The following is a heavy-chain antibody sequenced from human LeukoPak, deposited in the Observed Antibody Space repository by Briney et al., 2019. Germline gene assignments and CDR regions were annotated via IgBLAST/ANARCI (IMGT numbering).Heavy chain of an antibody. CDR2: ISAYNGNT. V-gene: IGHV1-18*01. D-gene: IGHD5-12*01. J-gene: IGHJ6*03. CDR3: ARVGPRNIVATINYYYYMDV. Sequence: ASVKVSCKASGYTFTSYGISWVRQAPGQGLEWMGWISAYNGNTNYAQKLQGRVTVTTDTSTSTAYMELRSLRSDDTAVYYCARVGPRNIVATINYYYYMDVWGKGTTVTVSS. CDR1: GYTFTSYG.